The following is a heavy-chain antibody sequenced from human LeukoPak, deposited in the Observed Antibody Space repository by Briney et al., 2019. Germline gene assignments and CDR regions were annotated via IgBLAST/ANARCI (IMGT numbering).Heavy chain of an antibody. D-gene: IGHD3-22*01. Sequence: SETLSLTCAVQGGSLSDYYWSWIRQPLGKGLEWIGEINHGGSTNYNPSLKSRVSTSVDTSKNQFSLKLSSVTAADTAVYYCARGLKHHYESSGYYLYNFDCWGQGTLVTVSS. J-gene: IGHJ4*02. V-gene: IGHV4-34*01. CDR2: INHGGST. CDR1: GGSLSDYY. CDR3: ARGLKHHYESSGYYLYNFDC.